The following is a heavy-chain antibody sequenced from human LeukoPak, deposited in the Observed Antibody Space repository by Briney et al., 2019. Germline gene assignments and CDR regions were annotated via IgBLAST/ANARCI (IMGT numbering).Heavy chain of an antibody. J-gene: IGHJ4*02. CDR2: IWYDGSYK. CDR1: GFTFSSYG. D-gene: IGHD2-15*01. V-gene: IGHV3-33*01. CDR3: ARDRSVRYFDY. Sequence: GGSLRLSCAASGFTFSSYGMHWVRQAPGKGLEWVAVIWYDGSYKYYADSVKGRFTISRDTPKNTLYLQMNSLRAEDTAVYYCARDRSVRYFDYWGQGALVTVSS.